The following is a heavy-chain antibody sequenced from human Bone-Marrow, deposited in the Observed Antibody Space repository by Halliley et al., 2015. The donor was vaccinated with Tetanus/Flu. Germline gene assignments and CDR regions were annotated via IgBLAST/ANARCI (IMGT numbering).Heavy chain of an antibody. D-gene: IGHD6-19*01. V-gene: IGHV4-4*02. CDR3: ARVSTSEWLVLGTHFDY. J-gene: IGHJ4*02. CDR2: ILHTGTT. CDR1: GGSISSSNW. Sequence: TLSLTCVVSGGSISSSNWWGWVRQSPGKGLEWIGEILHTGTTNYSPSLKSRVTISVDKAKNQFSLKLTSMTAADTAVYYCARVSTSEWLVLGTHFDYWGQGTLVTVSS.